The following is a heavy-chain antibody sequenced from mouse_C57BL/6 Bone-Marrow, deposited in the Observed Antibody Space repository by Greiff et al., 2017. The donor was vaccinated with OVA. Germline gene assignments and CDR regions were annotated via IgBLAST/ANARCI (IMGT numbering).Heavy chain of an antibody. J-gene: IGHJ4*01. CDR3: AKGRGNYSYYYAMDY. D-gene: IGHD2-1*01. CDR2: IWRGGST. V-gene: IGHV2-5*01. Sequence: VMLVESGPGLVQPSQSLSITCTVSGFSLTSYGVHWVRQSPGKGLEWLGVIWRGGSTDYNAAFMSRLSITKDNSKSQVFFKMNSLQADDTAIYYCAKGRGNYSYYYAMDYWGQGTSVTVSS. CDR1: GFSLTSYG.